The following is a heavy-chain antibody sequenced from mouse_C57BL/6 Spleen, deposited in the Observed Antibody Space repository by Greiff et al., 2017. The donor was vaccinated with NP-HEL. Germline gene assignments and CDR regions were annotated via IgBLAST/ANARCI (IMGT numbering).Heavy chain of an antibody. J-gene: IGHJ4*01. CDR2: ISSGSSTI. CDR3: ARGRDYYGTPYAMDY. Sequence: EVKLVESGGGLVKPGGSLQLSCAASGFTFSDYGMHWVRQAPEKGLEWVAYISSGSSTIYYADTVKGRFTISRDNAKNTLFLQMTSLRSEDTAMYYCARGRDYYGTPYAMDYWGQGTSVTVSS. D-gene: IGHD1-1*01. CDR1: GFTFSDYG. V-gene: IGHV5-17*01.